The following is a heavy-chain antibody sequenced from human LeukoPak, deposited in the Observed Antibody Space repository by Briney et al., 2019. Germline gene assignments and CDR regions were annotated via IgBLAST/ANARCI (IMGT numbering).Heavy chain of an antibody. J-gene: IGHJ4*02. Sequence: GGSLRLSCAASGFTFSNYHMNWVRQAPGKGLEWVSYISKSASTTYYADSVKGRFTISRDNAKNSLYLQMNSLRAEDTAVYYCARVRKDCSGGSCYSFDFDYWGQGTLVTVSS. CDR1: GFTFSNYH. CDR2: ISKSASTT. V-gene: IGHV3-48*04. D-gene: IGHD2-15*01. CDR3: ARVRKDCSGGSCYSFDFDY.